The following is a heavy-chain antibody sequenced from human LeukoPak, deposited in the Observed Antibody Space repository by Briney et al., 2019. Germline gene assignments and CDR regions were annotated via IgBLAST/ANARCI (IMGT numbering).Heavy chain of an antibody. CDR3: ARVSVRGVLPPYFDY. CDR2: IKQDGSEK. J-gene: IGHJ4*02. Sequence: EGSLRLSCAASGFTFSRNWMSWVRQAPGKGLEWVANIKQDGSEKYYVDSVKGRFTISRDNAKNSLYLQMNSLRAEDTAVYYCARVSVRGVLPPYFDYWGQGTLVTVSS. CDR1: GFTFSRNW. V-gene: IGHV3-7*01. D-gene: IGHD3-10*01.